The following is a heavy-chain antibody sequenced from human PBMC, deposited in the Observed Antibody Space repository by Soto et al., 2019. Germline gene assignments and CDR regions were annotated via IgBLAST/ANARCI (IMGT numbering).Heavy chain of an antibody. J-gene: IGHJ1*01. CDR3: AKDRISLRLADEYFQH. D-gene: IGHD6-13*01. V-gene: IGHV3-23*01. CDR1: GFTFITYA. Sequence: GGSVRLSCADSGFTFITYAMTWIRQAPGKGLEWVSAISGSGGSTYYADSVKGRFTISRDNSKNTLYLQMNSLRAEDTAVYYCAKDRISLRLADEYFQHWGQGTLVTVSS. CDR2: ISGSGGST.